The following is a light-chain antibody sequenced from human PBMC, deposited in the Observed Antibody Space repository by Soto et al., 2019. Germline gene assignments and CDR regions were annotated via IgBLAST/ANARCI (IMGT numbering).Light chain of an antibody. Sequence: QSVLTQPPSASGTPGQRVTISCSGSSSNIGSNTVNWYQQLPGTAPKLLIYSYNQRPSGVSDRFSGSKSVTSASLAISGLQSEDEADYYCAACDDSLNGYVFGTGTKLTVL. CDR1: SSNIGSNT. J-gene: IGLJ1*01. V-gene: IGLV1-44*01. CDR3: AACDDSLNGYV. CDR2: SYN.